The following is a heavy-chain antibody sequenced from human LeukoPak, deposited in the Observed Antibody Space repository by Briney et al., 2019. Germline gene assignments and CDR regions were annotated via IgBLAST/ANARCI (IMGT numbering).Heavy chain of an antibody. D-gene: IGHD3-22*01. CDR3: ARAIDYDSSGYYYVRYAFDI. J-gene: IGHJ3*02. CDR1: GFTVSSNY. CDR2: IYSGGST. Sequence: PGGSLRLSCAASGFTVSSNYMNWVRRAPGKGLEWVSIIYSGGSTYYADSVKGRFTISRDKSKNTLYLQMNSLRAEDTAVYYCARAIDYDSSGYYYVRYAFDIWGQGTMVTVSS. V-gene: IGHV3-53*01.